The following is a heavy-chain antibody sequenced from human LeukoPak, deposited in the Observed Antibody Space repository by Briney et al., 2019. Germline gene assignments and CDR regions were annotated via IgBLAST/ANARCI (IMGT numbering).Heavy chain of an antibody. Sequence: PSETLSLTCAVSGYSISSGYYWGWIRQPPGEGLEWIGSIYHSGSTYYNPSLKSRVTISVDTSKNQFSLKLSSVAAADTAVYYCARSLDDFWSSYYPIDYWGQGTLVTVSS. CDR2: IYHSGST. CDR1: GYSISSGYY. CDR3: ARSLDDFWSSYYPIDY. V-gene: IGHV4-38-2*01. J-gene: IGHJ4*02. D-gene: IGHD3-3*01.